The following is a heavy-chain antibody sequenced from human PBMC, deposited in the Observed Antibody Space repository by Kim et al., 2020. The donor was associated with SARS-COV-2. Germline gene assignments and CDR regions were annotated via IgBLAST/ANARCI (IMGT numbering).Heavy chain of an antibody. CDR1: GFTFSDYY. V-gene: IGHV3-11*06. D-gene: IGHD3-9*01. CDR2: ISSSSSYT. Sequence: GGSLRLSCAASGFTFSDYYMSWIRQAPGKGLEWVSYISSSSSYTNYADSVKGRFTISRDNAKNSLYLQMNSLRAEDTAVYYCARVHPRYDILTGYSPAEYFQHWGQGTLVTVSS. J-gene: IGHJ1*01. CDR3: ARVHPRYDILTGYSPAEYFQH.